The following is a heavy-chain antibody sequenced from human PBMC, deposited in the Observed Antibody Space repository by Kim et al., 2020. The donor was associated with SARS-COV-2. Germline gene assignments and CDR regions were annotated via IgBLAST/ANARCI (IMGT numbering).Heavy chain of an antibody. J-gene: IGHJ5*02. V-gene: IGHV4-38-2*02. CDR3: ARISKGGGHIDP. CDR2: IYHSGST. CDR1: GYSISSGYY. Sequence: SETLSLTCTVSGYSISSGYYWGWIRQPPGKGLEWIGSIYHSGSTYYNPSLKSRVTISVDTSKNQFSLKLSSVTAADTAVYYCARISKGGGHIDPWGQGTLVTVSS. D-gene: IGHD3-16*01.